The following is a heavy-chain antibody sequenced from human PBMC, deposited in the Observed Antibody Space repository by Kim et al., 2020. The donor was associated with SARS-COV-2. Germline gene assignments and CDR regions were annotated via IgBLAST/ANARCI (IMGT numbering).Heavy chain of an antibody. CDR1: GDSVSSNSAA. J-gene: IGHJ4*02. D-gene: IGHD6-13*01. CDR3: ARQAGYGSSSGGGVDC. V-gene: IGHV6-1*01. CDR2: TYYRSKWYN. Sequence: SQTLSLTCAISGDSVSSNSAAWNWIRQSPSRGLEWLGRTYYRSKWYNDYAVSVKSRITINPDTSKNQFSLQLNSVTPEDTAVYYCARQAGYGSSSGGGVDCWGQGTLFTVSS.